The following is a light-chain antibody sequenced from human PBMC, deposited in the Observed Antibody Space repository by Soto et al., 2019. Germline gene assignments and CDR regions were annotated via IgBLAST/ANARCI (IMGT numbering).Light chain of an antibody. J-gene: IGKJ1*01. CDR1: QSVSSN. CDR3: QQYNNWPRWT. Sequence: ELVWTRSPGTLSLSPGERYTLSCVASQSVSSNLAWYQQKPGQARRLLIYGASNRATGIPARFSGSGSGTEFTITISSLQSEDFAVYYCQQYNNWPRWTFGPGTKVEIK. V-gene: IGKV3-15*01. CDR2: GAS.